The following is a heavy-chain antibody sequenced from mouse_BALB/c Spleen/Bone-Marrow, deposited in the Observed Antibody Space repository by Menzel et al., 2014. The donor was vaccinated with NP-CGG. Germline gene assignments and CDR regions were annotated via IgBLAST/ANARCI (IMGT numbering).Heavy chain of an antibody. Sequence: QVQLQQSGPGLVAPSQSLSITCTVSEFSLTSYGVHWVRQPPGKGLEWLGVIWAGGSTNYNSALTSRLSISKDNSKSQVFLKMNSLQTDDTAMYYSARGGSSRAWFAYWGQGTLVTVSA. CDR2: IWAGGST. J-gene: IGHJ3*01. CDR3: ARGGSSRAWFAY. V-gene: IGHV2-9*02. D-gene: IGHD1-1*01. CDR1: EFSLTSYG.